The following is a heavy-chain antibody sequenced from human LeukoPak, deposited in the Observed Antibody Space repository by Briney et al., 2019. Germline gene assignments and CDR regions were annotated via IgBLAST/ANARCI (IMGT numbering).Heavy chain of an antibody. CDR3: ASLGYCSGGSCYKSESYYYYGMDV. Sequence: GGSLRLSCAASGFTFSSYEMNWVRQAPGKGLEWVSYISSSGSTIYYADSVKGRFTISRDNAKNSLYLQMNSLRAEDTAVYYCASLGYCSGGSCYKSESYYYYGMDVWGKGTTVTVSS. CDR1: GFTFSSYE. CDR2: ISSSGSTI. D-gene: IGHD2-15*01. V-gene: IGHV3-48*03. J-gene: IGHJ6*04.